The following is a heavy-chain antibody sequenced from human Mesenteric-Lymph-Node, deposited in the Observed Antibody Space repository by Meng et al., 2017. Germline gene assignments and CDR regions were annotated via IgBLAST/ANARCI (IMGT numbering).Heavy chain of an antibody. CDR3: ARDRETYYYDSSGYNDY. CDR1: GFIFSTSW. V-gene: IGHV3-7*01. CDR2: IKQSGSEQ. Sequence: GESLKISCTASGFIFSTSWMSWVRQTPGKGLEWVANIKQSGSEQIYVDSVNGRFTTSRDNAKNSLYLQMNSLRAEDSAVYYCARDRETYYYDSSGYNDYWGQGTLVTVSS. J-gene: IGHJ4*02. D-gene: IGHD3-22*01.